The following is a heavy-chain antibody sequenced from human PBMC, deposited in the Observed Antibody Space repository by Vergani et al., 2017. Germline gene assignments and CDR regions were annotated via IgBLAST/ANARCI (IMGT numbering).Heavy chain of an antibody. CDR3: ATVRQLELRQEGWFDP. CDR2: ILPLFGTP. V-gene: IGHV1-69*01. Sequence: QVQLVQSGAEVKKPGSSVKVSCKSSGGTFSNHVLAWVRQAPGQGLEWMGGILPLFGTPTYAQRFQGRVTITADESTTTAYMELTSLTSEDSAIYYCATVRQLELRQEGWFDPWGQGTLVTVSS. J-gene: IGHJ5*02. D-gene: IGHD1-7*01. CDR1: GGTFSNHV.